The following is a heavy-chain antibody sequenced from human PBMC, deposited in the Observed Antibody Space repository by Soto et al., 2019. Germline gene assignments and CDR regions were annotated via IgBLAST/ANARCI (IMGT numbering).Heavy chain of an antibody. CDR1: GYTFTSYG. Sequence: ASVKVSCKASGYTFTSYGISWVRQAPGQGLEWMGWISAYNGNTNYAQKLQGRVTMTTDTSTSTAYMELRSLRSEDTAVYYCARGGWRGYEESWFDPWGQGTLVTVSS. J-gene: IGHJ5*02. CDR2: ISAYNGNT. CDR3: ARGGWRGYEESWFDP. D-gene: IGHD3-3*01. V-gene: IGHV1-18*04.